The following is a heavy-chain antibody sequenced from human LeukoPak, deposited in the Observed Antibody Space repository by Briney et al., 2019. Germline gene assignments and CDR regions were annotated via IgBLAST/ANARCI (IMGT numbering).Heavy chain of an antibody. V-gene: IGHV4-59*08. Sequence: PSETLSFSCGAADGFTSCCIWRWLRQPPGKGLESIGYISYSNTNYNPSLKSRVTISVDTYKNQFTLKLSSVTAADTAVYYCVRLKYGDYGLYYFDYWGQGTLVTVSS. CDR1: DGFTSCCI. J-gene: IGHJ4*02. CDR2: ISYSNT. D-gene: IGHD4-17*01. CDR3: VRLKYGDYGLYYFDY.